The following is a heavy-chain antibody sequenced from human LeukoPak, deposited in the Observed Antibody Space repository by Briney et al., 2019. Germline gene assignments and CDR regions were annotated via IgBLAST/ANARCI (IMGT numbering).Heavy chain of an antibody. D-gene: IGHD5-12*01. CDR1: GGSISSSSYY. J-gene: IGHJ4*02. CDR3: AGAAKWLPPDFDY. Sequence: SETLSLTCTVSGGSISSSSYYWGWIRQPPGKGLEWIGSIYYSGSTYYNPSLKSRVTISVDTSKNQFSLKLSSVTAADTAVYYCAGAAKWLPPDFDYWGQGTLVTVSS. V-gene: IGHV4-39*01. CDR2: IYYSGST.